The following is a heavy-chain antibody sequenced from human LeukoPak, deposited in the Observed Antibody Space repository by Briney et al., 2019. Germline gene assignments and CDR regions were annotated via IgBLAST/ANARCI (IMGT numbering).Heavy chain of an antibody. CDR1: GCTFTNYW. V-gene: IGHV3-7*01. Sequence: GGSRRLSCAAYGCTFTNYWLTWVRQAPGKGLEWVANINQDGGTEYYVDSMKGRFTISRDNAKNLVYLQINSLRAEDTAVYFCARHTLWRFDYWGQGALVTVSS. J-gene: IGHJ4*02. D-gene: IGHD1-1*01. CDR3: ARHTLWRFDY. CDR2: INQDGGTE.